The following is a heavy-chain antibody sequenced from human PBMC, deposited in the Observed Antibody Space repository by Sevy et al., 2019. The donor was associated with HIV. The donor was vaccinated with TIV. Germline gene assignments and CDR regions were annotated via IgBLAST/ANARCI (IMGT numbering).Heavy chain of an antibody. CDR3: VKDRGDTMMDYFDY. J-gene: IGHJ4*02. V-gene: IGHV3-64D*06. D-gene: IGHD3-22*01. CDR1: GFTFSSYA. CDR2: ISSNGGST. Sequence: GGSLRLSCSASGFTFSSYAMHWVRQAPGKGLEYVSAISSNGGSTYYADSVKGRFTISRDNSKNTLYLQMSSLRAEDTAVYYCVKDRGDTMMDYFDYWGQETLVTVSS.